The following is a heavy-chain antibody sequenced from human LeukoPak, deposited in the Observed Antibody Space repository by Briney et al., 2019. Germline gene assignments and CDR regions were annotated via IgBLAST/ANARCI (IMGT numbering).Heavy chain of an antibody. J-gene: IGHJ4*02. D-gene: IGHD4-17*01. CDR3: AKDWHTVTSCDF. CDR2: ISYDGRNK. V-gene: IGHV3-30*18. CDR1: GFTFRSYC. Sequence: GRSLRLSCAASGFTFRSYCLYGLRQAPGKGPEWVAVISYDGRNKYYVDSVKGRFTISRDNSKNTLYLQMNSLRAEDTAVYYCAKDWHTVTSCDFWPQGTLVTVSS.